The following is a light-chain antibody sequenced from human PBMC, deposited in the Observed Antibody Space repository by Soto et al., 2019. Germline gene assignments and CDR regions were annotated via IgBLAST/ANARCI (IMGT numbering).Light chain of an antibody. CDR2: GSS. CDR3: QQNGTSPLT. Sequence: EVVLTQSPGTLSLSPGEGATLSCRASQSVSSNCLAWYQQKPGKAPRLLIYGSSNRATGIPDRFSGSGSGTDFTLTISRLEPEDFAVYYCQQNGTSPLTFGPGTKVDIK. V-gene: IGKV3-20*01. CDR1: QSVSSNC. J-gene: IGKJ3*01.